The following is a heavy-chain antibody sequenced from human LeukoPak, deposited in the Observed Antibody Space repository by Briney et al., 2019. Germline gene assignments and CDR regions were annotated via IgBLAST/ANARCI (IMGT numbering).Heavy chain of an antibody. CDR1: GGSISSYY. J-gene: IGHJ4*02. V-gene: IGHV4-59*12. D-gene: IGHD6-13*01. CDR3: ARPSQQLVRYDFDY. Sequence: SETLSLTCTVSGGSISSYYWSWIRQPPGKGLEWIGYIYYSGSTNYNPSLKSRVTMSVDTSKNQFSLKLSSVTAADTAVYYCARPSQQLVRYDFDYWGQGTLVTVSS. CDR2: IYYSGST.